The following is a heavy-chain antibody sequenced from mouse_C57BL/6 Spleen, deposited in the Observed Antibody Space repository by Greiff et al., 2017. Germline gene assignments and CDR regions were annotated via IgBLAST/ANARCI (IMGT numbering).Heavy chain of an antibody. CDR3: ARDSGPPHFDY. D-gene: IGHD4-1*01. CDR1: GFTFSSYA. V-gene: IGHV5-4*03. CDR2: ISDGGSYT. J-gene: IGHJ2*01. Sequence: DVMLVESGGGLVKPGGSLKLSCAASGFTFSSYAMSWVRQTPEKRLEWVATISDGGSYTYYPDNVKGRFTISRDNAKNNLYLQMSHLKSEDTAMYYCARDSGPPHFDYWGQSTTLTVSS.